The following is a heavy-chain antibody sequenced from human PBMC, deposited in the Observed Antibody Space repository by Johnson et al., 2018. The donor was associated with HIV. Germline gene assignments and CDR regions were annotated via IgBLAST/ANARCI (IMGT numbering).Heavy chain of an antibody. D-gene: IGHD3-22*01. J-gene: IGHJ3*02. CDR3: AKGDHYDGRNPGGAWGRTGDGFDI. V-gene: IGHV3-20*04. CDR2: INWNGGSR. Sequence: VQLVESGGGVVRPGGSLRLSCAASGFTFDDYGMSWVRQAPGKGLEWVSGINWNGGSRGYADSVKGRFTISRDNAKNSLYLQMNSLRVEDTALYYCAKGDHYDGRNPGGAWGRTGDGFDIWGQGTMVTVFS. CDR1: GFTFDDYG.